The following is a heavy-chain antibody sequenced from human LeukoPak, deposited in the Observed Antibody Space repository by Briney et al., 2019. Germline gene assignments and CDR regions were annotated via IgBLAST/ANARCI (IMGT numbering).Heavy chain of an antibody. J-gene: IGHJ6*02. D-gene: IGHD5-12*01. CDR3: AREWRVATIYYGMDV. V-gene: IGHV4-59*01. CDR1: GGSISSYY. Sequence: SETLSLTCTASGGSISSYYWSWIRQPPGKGLEWIRYIYYSGSTNYNPSLKSRVTISVDTSKNQFSLKLSSVTAADTAVYYCAREWRVATIYYGMDVWGQGTTVTVSS. CDR2: IYYSGST.